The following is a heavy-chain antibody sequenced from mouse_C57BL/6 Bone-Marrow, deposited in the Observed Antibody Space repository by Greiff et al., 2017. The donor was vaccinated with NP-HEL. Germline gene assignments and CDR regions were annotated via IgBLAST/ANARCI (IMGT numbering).Heavy chain of an antibody. CDR2: IYPSDSET. J-gene: IGHJ2*01. CDR3: ARVYYDSLDY. V-gene: IGHV1-61*01. CDR1: GYTFTSYW. Sequence: QVQLQQSGAELVRPGSSVKLSCKASGYTFTSYWMDWVKQRPGQGLEWIGNIYPSDSETHYNQKFKDKATLTVDKSSSTAYMQLSSLTSEDSAVYYCARVYYDSLDYWGQGTTLTVSS. D-gene: IGHD2-4*01.